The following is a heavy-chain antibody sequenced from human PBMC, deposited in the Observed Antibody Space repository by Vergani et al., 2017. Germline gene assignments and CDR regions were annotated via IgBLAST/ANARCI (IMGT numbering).Heavy chain of an antibody. D-gene: IGHD6-19*01. J-gene: IGHJ3*02. V-gene: IGHV3-23*01. CDR3: AKVGRSEVAGTFGAFDI. CDR1: GFTFIMHA. Sequence: EVQLLESGGDLVQPGGSLRLFCAASGFTFIMHAMSWVRQAPGKGLEWVSTLSASDRRTHYADSVKGRFTISRDISKNTLFLHMNSLRPEDTAVYYCAKVGRSEVAGTFGAFDIWGQGTMVTVSS. CDR2: LSASDRRT.